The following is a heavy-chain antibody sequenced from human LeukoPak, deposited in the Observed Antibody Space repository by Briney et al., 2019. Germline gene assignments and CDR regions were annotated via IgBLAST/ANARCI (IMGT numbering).Heavy chain of an antibody. CDR2: ISQSGDT. D-gene: IGHD6-13*01. V-gene: IGHV4-38-2*02. CDR3: AREPKQQPNFIQGYAFDI. J-gene: IGHJ3*02. CDR1: GYSISSGYD. Sequence: SETLSLTCTVSGYSISSGYDWGWMRQAPGKGLEWLASISQSGDTYNNPSLKSRVSLSVDTSKNQFPLRLSSVTAADTAVYYCAREPKQQPNFIQGYAFDIWGQGTMVTVSS.